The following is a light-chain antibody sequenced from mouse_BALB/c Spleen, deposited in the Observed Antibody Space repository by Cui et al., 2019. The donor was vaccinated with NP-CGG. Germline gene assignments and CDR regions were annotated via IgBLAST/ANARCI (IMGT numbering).Light chain of an antibody. J-gene: IGLJ1*01. CDR1: TGAVTTSNY. V-gene: IGLV1*01. Sequence: QAVVTQESALTTSPGETVTLTCRSSTGAVTTSNYANWVQEKPDYLFTGLIGGTNNRAPGVPARFSGSLIGDKAALTITGAQTEDEAIYFCALWYGNHWVFGGGTKLTVL. CDR3: ALWYGNHWV. CDR2: GTN.